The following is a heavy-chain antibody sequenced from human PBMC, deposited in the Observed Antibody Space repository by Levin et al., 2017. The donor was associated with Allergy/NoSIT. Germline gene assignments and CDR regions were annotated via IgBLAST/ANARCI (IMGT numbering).Heavy chain of an antibody. CDR3: ARQSPPPMAIVDY. Sequence: SQTLSLTCTVSGGSISSSSYYWGWIRQPPGKGLEWIGSIYYSGSTYYNPSLKSRVTISVDTSKNQFSLKLSSVTAADTAVYYCARQSPPPMAIVDYWGQGTLVTVSS. J-gene: IGHJ4*02. CDR1: GGSISSSSYY. D-gene: IGHD3-10*01. CDR2: IYYSGST. V-gene: IGHV4-39*01.